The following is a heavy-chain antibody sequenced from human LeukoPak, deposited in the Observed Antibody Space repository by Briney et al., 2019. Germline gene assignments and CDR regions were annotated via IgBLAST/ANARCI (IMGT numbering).Heavy chain of an antibody. CDR2: ISSDGSNK. Sequence: PGGSLRLSCAASGFTFSSYGMHWVRQAPGKGLEWVTVISSDGSNKYYADSVKGRFTISRDNSKNTLYLQMNSLRAEDTAVYYCAKEDSGSYSLGNFDYWGQGTLVTVSS. CDR1: GFTFSSYG. V-gene: IGHV3-30*18. CDR3: AKEDSGSYSLGNFDY. D-gene: IGHD1-26*01. J-gene: IGHJ4*02.